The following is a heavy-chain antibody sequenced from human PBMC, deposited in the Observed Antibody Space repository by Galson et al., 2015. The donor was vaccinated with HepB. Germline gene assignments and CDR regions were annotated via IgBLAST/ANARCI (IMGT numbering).Heavy chain of an antibody. V-gene: IGHV4-4*02. Sequence: TLSLTCAVSGGSISTNNWWSWVRQPPGKGLEWIGEIYHSGSTNYNPSLKSRVTISVDKSKNQFSLQLSSVTAADTAVYYCATNEAGSGWFYWGQGTLVTVSS. CDR3: ATNEAGSGWFY. CDR2: IYHSGST. CDR1: GGSISTNNW. J-gene: IGHJ4*02. D-gene: IGHD6-19*01.